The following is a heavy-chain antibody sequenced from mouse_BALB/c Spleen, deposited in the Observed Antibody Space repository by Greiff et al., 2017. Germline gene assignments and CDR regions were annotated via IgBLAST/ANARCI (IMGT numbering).Heavy chain of an antibody. CDR1: GYTFTSYY. V-gene: IGHV1S81*02. D-gene: IGHD2-14*01. CDR3: TRWYRGEWFAY. Sequence: QVQLQQPGAELVKPGASVKLSCKASGYTFTSYYMYWVKQRPGQGLEWIGGINPSNGGTNFNEKFKSKATLTVDKSSSTAYMQLSSLTSEDSAVYYCTRWYRGEWFAYWGQGTLVTVSA. J-gene: IGHJ3*01. CDR2: INPSNGGT.